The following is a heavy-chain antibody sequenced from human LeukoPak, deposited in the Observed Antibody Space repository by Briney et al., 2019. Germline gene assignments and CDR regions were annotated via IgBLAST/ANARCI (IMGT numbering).Heavy chain of an antibody. D-gene: IGHD3-16*01. J-gene: IGHJ4*02. V-gene: IGHV3-23*01. Sequence: PGGSLRLSCAASGFAFSSYAMSWVRRAPGKGLKRVSSISASGGNTYHADSVEGRFTISRDNSRNTLYLQMNSLRVDDTAVYYCAGVTFGGVFPPVWGQGTLVTVSS. CDR1: GFAFSSYA. CDR3: AGVTFGGVFPPV. CDR2: ISASGGNT.